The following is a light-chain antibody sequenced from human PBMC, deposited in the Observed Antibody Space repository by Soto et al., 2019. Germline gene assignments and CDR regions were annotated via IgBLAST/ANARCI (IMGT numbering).Light chain of an antibody. CDR3: QQYNSYPWT. CDR2: KAS. V-gene: IGKV1-5*03. CDR1: QSINSW. J-gene: IGKJ1*01. Sequence: DIQMTQSPPTLSASVGDRVTITCRASQSINSWLAWYQQKPGKAPKLLIYKASSLESGVPSRFSGSGSGTEFTLTISSLQPDDFATYYCQQYNSYPWTFGQGTKVEIK.